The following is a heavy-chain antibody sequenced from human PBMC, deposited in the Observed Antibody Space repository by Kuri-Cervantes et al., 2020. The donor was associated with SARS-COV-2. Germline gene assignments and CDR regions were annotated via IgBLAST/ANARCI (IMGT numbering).Heavy chain of an antibody. CDR3: ARDTNFGSGSYWFDP. D-gene: IGHD3-10*01. Sequence: AVKVSCKATVYTSTSYAWNGVRQAPGQGLDWMGWINTNTGNPTYAQGFTGRFVFSLDTSVSTAYMQISSLKAEDTAVYYCARDTNFGSGSYWFDPWGQGTLVTVSS. CDR2: INTNTGNP. J-gene: IGHJ5*02. CDR1: VYTSTSYA. V-gene: IGHV7-4-1*02.